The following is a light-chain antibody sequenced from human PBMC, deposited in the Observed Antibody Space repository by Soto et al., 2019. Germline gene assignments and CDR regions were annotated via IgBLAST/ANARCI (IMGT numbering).Light chain of an antibody. CDR3: QQYNNWPRT. Sequence: EIVMTQSPATLSVSPGERATLSCRASQSVSSNLAWYQQKPGQAPRLLIYGASTRATGIPARFSGSGSGTGFTLTISSLQSEDFAVFNCQQYNNWPRTFGQGTKV. V-gene: IGKV3-15*01. J-gene: IGKJ1*01. CDR2: GAS. CDR1: QSVSSN.